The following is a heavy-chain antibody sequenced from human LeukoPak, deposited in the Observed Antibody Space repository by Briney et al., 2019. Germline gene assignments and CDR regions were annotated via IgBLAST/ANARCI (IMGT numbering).Heavy chain of an antibody. V-gene: IGHV4-4*07. D-gene: IGHD6-6*01. CDR2: IYTSGST. J-gene: IGHJ5*02. CDR1: GGSISSYY. Sequence: SETLSLTCTVSGGSISSYYWSWIRQPAGKGLEWXXXIYTSGSTNYNPSLKSRVTMSVDTSKNQFSLKLSSVTAADTAVYYCARDRVAARPDWFDPWGQGTLVTVSS. CDR3: ARDRVAARPDWFDP.